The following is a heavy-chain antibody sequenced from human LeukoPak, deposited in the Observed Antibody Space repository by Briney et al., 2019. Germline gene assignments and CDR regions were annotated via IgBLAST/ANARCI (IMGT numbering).Heavy chain of an antibody. J-gene: IGHJ4*02. CDR1: GFTFNSYW. D-gene: IGHD3-10*01. CDR2: IKQDGSEE. V-gene: IGHV3-7*03. CDR3: ARDRRGPFDY. Sequence: GGSQRLSCAASGFTFNSYWMTWVRQAPGKGLEWVANIKQDGSEEYYVDSVKGRFTIARDNAMNSLYLQMNSLRAEDTAVYFCARDRRGPFDYWGQGTLVTVSS.